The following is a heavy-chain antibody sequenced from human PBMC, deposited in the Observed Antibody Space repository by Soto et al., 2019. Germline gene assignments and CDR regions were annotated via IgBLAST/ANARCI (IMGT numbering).Heavy chain of an antibody. Sequence: GGSLRLSCAASGFTFSSYSMNWVRQAPGKGLEWVSSISSSSSYIYYADSVKGRFTISRDNAKNSLYLQMNSLRAEDTAVYYSAREGVWFGELSYYYYYGMDVWGQGTTVTVSS. CDR3: AREGVWFGELSYYYYYGMDV. CDR1: GFTFSSYS. CDR2: ISSSSSYI. V-gene: IGHV3-21*01. D-gene: IGHD3-10*01. J-gene: IGHJ6*02.